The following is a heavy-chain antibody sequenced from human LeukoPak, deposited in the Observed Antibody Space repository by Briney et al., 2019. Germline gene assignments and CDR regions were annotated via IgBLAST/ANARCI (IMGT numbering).Heavy chain of an antibody. CDR1: GYTFTNYY. CDR3: ARDASREYYFDY. CDR2: INPSGGST. Sequence: ASVKVSCKASGYTFTNYYMHWVRQAPGQGLEWMGIINPSGGSTSYAQKFQGRVTMTRDTSTSTVYMELSSLRSEDTAVYYCARDASREYYFDYWGQGTLVTVSS. J-gene: IGHJ4*02. V-gene: IGHV1-46*01.